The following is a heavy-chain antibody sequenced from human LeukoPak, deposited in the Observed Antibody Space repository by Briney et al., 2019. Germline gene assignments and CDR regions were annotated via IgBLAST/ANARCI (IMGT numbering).Heavy chain of an antibody. CDR1: GSTFSSYG. D-gene: IGHD4-17*01. J-gene: IGHJ4*02. Sequence: PGGSLRLSCAASGSTFSSYGMHWVRQAPGKGLEWVAFIRNDGSNKYYADSVKGRFTISRDNSINTLYLQMNRLRAEDTAVYYCAKDEVSVTTQSFDYWGQGTLVTVSS. CDR2: IRNDGSNK. V-gene: IGHV3-30*02. CDR3: AKDEVSVTTQSFDY.